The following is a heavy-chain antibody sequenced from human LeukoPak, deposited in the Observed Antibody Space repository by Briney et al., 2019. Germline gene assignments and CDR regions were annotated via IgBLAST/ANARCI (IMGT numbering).Heavy chain of an antibody. CDR2: IYSGGST. J-gene: IGHJ6*02. D-gene: IGHD3-22*01. V-gene: IGHV3-53*04. CDR3: ARDLCYYDSSGYYPLCYGMDV. Sequence: GGSLRLSCAASGFTFSSNYMSWVRQAPGKGLEWVAVIYSGGSTYYSDSVKGRFTISRHNSKNTLYLQMNSLRAEDTAVYYCARDLCYYDSSGYYPLCYGMDVWGQGTTVTVSS. CDR1: GFTFSSNY.